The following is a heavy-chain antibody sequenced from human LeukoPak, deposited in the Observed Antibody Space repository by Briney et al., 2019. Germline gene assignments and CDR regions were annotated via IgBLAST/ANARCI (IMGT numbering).Heavy chain of an antibody. D-gene: IGHD2-2*01. Sequence: GRSLRLSCAAYGFTFSSYAMHWVRQAPGKGLEWVAVISYDGSNKYYADSVKGRFTISRDNSKNTLYLQMNSLRAEDTAVYYCARDGYQLLWVDAFDIWGQGTMVTVSS. CDR2: ISYDGSNK. V-gene: IGHV3-30-3*01. CDR3: ARDGYQLLWVDAFDI. J-gene: IGHJ3*02. CDR1: GFTFSSYA.